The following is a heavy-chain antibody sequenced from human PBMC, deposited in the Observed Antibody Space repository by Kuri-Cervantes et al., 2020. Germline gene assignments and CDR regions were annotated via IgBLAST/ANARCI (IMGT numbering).Heavy chain of an antibody. J-gene: IGHJ6*02. CDR1: GGSVSSGSYY. V-gene: IGHV4-61*01. Sequence: SETLSLTCTVSGGSVSSGSYYWSWIRQPPGKGLEWIGRIYTSGSTNYNPSLKSRVTMSVDTSKNQFSLKLSSVTAADTAVYYCARTMIVALGPTCMDVWGQGTTVTVSS. CDR2: IYTSGST. D-gene: IGHD3-22*01. CDR3: ARTMIVALGPTCMDV.